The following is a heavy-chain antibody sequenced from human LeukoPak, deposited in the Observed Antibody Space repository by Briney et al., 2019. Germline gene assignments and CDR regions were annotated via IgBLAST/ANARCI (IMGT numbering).Heavy chain of an antibody. D-gene: IGHD4-17*01. CDR1: GFTFSDYY. Sequence: GGSLRLSCAASGFTFSDYYMTWIRQAPGKGLEWVSYISSSGNTIYYADSVRGRFTISRDNSKNTLYLQMNSLRAEDTAVYYCAKANGDQGELVYYFDYWGQGTLVTVSS. CDR3: AKANGDQGELVYYFDY. J-gene: IGHJ4*02. V-gene: IGHV3-11*04. CDR2: ISSSGNTI.